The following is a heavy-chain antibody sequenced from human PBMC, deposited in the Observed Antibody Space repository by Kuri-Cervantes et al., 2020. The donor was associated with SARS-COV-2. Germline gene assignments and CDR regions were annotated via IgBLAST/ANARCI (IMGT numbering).Heavy chain of an antibody. V-gene: IGHV1-46*01. CDR3: AWADIVVVVAAGGAFDI. CDR1: GYTFTSYY. D-gene: IGHD2-15*01. Sequence: ASVKVSCKASGYTFTSYYIHWVRQAPGQGLEWMGIINPSGGSTSYAQKFQGRVTMTRDTSTSTVYMELSSLRSEDTAVYYCAWADIVVVVAAGGAFDIWGQGTMVTVSS. CDR2: INPSGGST. J-gene: IGHJ3*02.